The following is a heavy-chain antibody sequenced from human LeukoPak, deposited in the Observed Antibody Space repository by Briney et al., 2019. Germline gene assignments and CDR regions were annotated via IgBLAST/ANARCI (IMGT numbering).Heavy chain of an antibody. CDR1: GFTFNSYA. D-gene: IGHD2/OR15-2a*01. Sequence: GESLKISCATSGFTFNSYAMSWVRQAPGKGLEWVSSISGSGGSTYYADSVKGRFTISRDNSKNTLYLQMNSLRAEDTAVYYCAKAQLAILGDFDYWGQGTLVTVSS. V-gene: IGHV3-23*01. CDR3: AKAQLAILGDFDY. J-gene: IGHJ4*02. CDR2: ISGSGGST.